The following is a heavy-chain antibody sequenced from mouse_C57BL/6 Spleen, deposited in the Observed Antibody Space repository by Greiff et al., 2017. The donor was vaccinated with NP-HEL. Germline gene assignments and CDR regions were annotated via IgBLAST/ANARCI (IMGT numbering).Heavy chain of an antibody. Sequence: EVQLQQSGPELVKPGASVKIPCKASGYTFTDYNMDWVKQSHGKSLEWIGDINPNNGGTIYNQKFKGKATLTVDKSSSTAYMELRSLTSEDTAVYYGARSLYDGSYYYAMDYWGQGTSVTVSS. CDR3: ARSLYDGSYYYAMDY. CDR1: GYTFTDYN. CDR2: INPNNGGT. V-gene: IGHV1-18*01. D-gene: IGHD2-3*01. J-gene: IGHJ4*01.